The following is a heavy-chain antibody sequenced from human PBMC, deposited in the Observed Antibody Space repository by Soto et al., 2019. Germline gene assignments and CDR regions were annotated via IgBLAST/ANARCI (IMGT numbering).Heavy chain of an antibody. CDR2: ISGSGGST. J-gene: IGHJ5*02. CDR3: ASPMVRGVIRFDP. CDR1: GFTFSSYA. D-gene: IGHD3-10*01. V-gene: IGHV3-23*01. Sequence: EVQLLESGGGLVQPGGSLRLSCAASGFTFSSYAMSWVRQAPGKGLEWVSAISGSGGSTYYADSVKGRFTISRDNSKNTLDLQMNSLRAEDTAVYYCASPMVRGVIRFDPWGQGTLVTVSS.